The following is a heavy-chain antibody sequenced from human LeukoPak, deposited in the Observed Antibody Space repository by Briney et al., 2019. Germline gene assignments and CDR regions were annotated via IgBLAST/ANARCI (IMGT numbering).Heavy chain of an antibody. CDR3: ARVGGMTTVNNAAFDV. V-gene: IGHV4-4*07. Sequence: SETLSLTCTVSGGSISSYYWSWIRQPAGKGLEWIGRIYASGSTNYNPSLKSRVTMSVDTSKNQFSLKLTSVTAADTAIYYCARVGGMTTVNNAAFDVWGQGTMVTVS. CDR1: GGSISSYY. J-gene: IGHJ3*01. D-gene: IGHD4-17*01. CDR2: IYASGST.